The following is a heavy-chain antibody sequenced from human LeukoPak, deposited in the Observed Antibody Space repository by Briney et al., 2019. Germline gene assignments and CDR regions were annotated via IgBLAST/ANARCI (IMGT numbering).Heavy chain of an antibody. V-gene: IGHV3-23*01. D-gene: IGHD5-12*01. Sequence: GGSLRLSCTASGFAFSSYAMAWVRQAPGKGLEGVAAIGSDYDRVHEDSVKGRFTISRDNSKSTLYLQMDNLRAEDTAVYFCAKSDGVATIYFDSWGQGALVTVSS. CDR3: AKSDGVATIYFDS. CDR2: IGSDYDR. J-gene: IGHJ4*02. CDR1: GFAFSSYA.